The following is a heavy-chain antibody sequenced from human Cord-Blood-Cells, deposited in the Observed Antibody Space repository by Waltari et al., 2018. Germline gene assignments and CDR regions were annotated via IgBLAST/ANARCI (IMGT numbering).Heavy chain of an antibody. CDR3: ARDKGGSGYVDGFDY. Sequence: QVQLVQSGAQVRKPGSSVKVSCKAAVGTFSSSAISWVRPAPGKGLEWMGGIIPIFGTANYAQKFQGRVTITADESTSTAYMELSSLRSEDTAVYYCARDKGGSGYVDGFDYWGQGTLVTVSS. CDR2: IIPIFGTA. J-gene: IGHJ4*02. CDR1: VGTFSSSA. D-gene: IGHD5-12*01. V-gene: IGHV1-69*01.